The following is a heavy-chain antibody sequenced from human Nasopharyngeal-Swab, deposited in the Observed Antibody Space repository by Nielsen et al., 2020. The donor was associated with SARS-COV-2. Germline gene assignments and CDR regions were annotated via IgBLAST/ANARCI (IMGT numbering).Heavy chain of an antibody. D-gene: IGHD6-13*01. CDR3: VRSSSWYYFDY. CDR2: IYYNGNT. Sequence: SETLSLTCTVSGDSIAYSTFYWDWIRQPPGKGLEWIGNIYYNGNTYQNPSLKSRLTISVDKSKNQFSPQLSSVTAADTAVYYCVRSSSWYYFDYWAQGTQVTVSS. J-gene: IGHJ4*02. V-gene: IGHV4-39*01. CDR1: GDSIAYSTFY.